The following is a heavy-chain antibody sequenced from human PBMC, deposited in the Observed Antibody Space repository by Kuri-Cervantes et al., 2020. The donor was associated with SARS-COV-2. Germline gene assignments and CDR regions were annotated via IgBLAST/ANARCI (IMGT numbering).Heavy chain of an antibody. CDR2: VNHRGDT. D-gene: IGHD3-9*01. Sequence: SETLSLTCAIYGGSLSGYYWTWIRQSPGKGLEWIGEVNHRGDTNYNPSLMGRVIISVDTSNSQFSLRLTSVTAADTAVYHCARAYGFLRYIYYMDVWGKGTTVTVSS. V-gene: IGHV4-34*01. J-gene: IGHJ6*04. CDR1: GGSLSGYY. CDR3: ARAYGFLRYIYYMDV.